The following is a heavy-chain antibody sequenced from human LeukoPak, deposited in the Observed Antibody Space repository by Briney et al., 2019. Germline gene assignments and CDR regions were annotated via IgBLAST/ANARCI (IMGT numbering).Heavy chain of an antibody. Sequence: GGSLRLSCAASGVTFSSYAMHWVRQAPGKGLEWVAVISYDGSNKYYADSVKGRLTISRDNSKNTLYLQMNSLRAEDTAVYYCARDGYGDLGPYYFDYWGQGTLVTVSS. CDR2: ISYDGSNK. D-gene: IGHD4-17*01. J-gene: IGHJ4*02. V-gene: IGHV3-30-3*01. CDR3: ARDGYGDLGPYYFDY. CDR1: GVTFSSYA.